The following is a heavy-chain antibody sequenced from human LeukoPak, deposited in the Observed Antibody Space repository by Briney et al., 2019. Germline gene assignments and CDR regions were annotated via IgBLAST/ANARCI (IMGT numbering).Heavy chain of an antibody. CDR3: ARHIAARLASGYYYYMDV. V-gene: IGHV4-59*01. D-gene: IGHD6-6*01. J-gene: IGHJ6*03. CDR2: IYYSGST. CDR1: GGSISSYY. Sequence: SETLSLTCTVSGGSISSYYWTWIRQPPGEGLEYIGFIYYSGSTKYNPSLKSRVTMSLDTSKNQFSLKLTSVTAADTAVYYCARHIAARLASGYYYYMDVWGKGTTVTVPS.